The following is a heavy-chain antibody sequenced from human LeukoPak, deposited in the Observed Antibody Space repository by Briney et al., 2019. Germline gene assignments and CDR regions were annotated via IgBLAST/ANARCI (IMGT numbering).Heavy chain of an antibody. CDR1: GGSISSGGYY. Sequence: SETLSLTCTVSGGSISSGGYYWSWIRQHPGKGLEWIGYIYYSGSTYYNPSLKSRVTISVDTSKNQFSLKLSSVTAADTAVYYCARDRGSDQLLGKWFDPWGQGTLVTVSS. J-gene: IGHJ5*02. CDR3: ARDRGSDQLLGKWFDP. D-gene: IGHD2-2*01. CDR2: IYYSGST. V-gene: IGHV4-31*03.